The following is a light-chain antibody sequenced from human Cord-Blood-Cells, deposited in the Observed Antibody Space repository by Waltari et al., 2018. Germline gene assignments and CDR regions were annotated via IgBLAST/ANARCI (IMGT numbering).Light chain of an antibody. CDR3: SSYTSSSTVV. CDR1: SSDAGGYHF. Sequence: QSALTQPASVSGSPGQSITISCTGTSSDAGGYHFVSWYQQHPGKAPKLMIYEVSTRPSGVSNRFSGSKSGNTASLTISGLQAEDEADYYCSSYTSSSTVVFGGGTKLTVL. J-gene: IGLJ2*01. V-gene: IGLV2-14*01. CDR2: EVS.